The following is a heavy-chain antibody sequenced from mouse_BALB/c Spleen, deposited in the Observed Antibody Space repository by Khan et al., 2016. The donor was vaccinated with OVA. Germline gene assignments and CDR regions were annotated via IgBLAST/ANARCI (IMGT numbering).Heavy chain of an antibody. D-gene: IGHD2-1*01. CDR1: GFSLTGYG. CDR2: IWGDGST. CDR3: ARGYYGNYSEAMDY. V-gene: IGHV2-6-7*01. Sequence: VQLQESGPGLVAPSQSLSITCTVSGFSLTGYGVNWVRQPPGKGLEWLGMIWGDGSTDYNSVLKSRLSISKDNSKSQVFLKMNSLQTDDTARYYCARGYYGNYSEAMDYWGQGTLVTVSA. J-gene: IGHJ4*01.